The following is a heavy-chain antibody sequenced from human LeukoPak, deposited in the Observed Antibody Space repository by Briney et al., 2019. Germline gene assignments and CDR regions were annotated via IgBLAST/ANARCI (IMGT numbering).Heavy chain of an antibody. D-gene: IGHD2-2*01. J-gene: IGHJ6*03. CDR2: ISSSSITI. CDR3: ARVLGTSSLYYMDV. Sequence: PGGSLRLSCAASGFTFSSYSMNWVRQAPGKGLEWVSYISSSSITIYYADSVKGRFTTSRDNAKNSLYLQMNSLRAEDTALYYCARVLGTSSLYYMDVWGKGTTVTVSS. V-gene: IGHV3-48*04. CDR1: GFTFSSYS.